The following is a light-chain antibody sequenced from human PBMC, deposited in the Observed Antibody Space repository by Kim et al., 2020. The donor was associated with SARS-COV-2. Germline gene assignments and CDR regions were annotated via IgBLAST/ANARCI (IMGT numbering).Light chain of an antibody. V-gene: IGKV1-6*01. Sequence: ASVGDTITITCRASQDIGNSLGWFREKPGEAPKLLIYAASTLQSGVPSRFSGSGSASEFTLTIRSLQPEDFATYYCLQDHNYPLTFGQGTKVDIK. CDR1: QDIGNS. CDR2: AAS. J-gene: IGKJ1*01. CDR3: LQDHNYPLT.